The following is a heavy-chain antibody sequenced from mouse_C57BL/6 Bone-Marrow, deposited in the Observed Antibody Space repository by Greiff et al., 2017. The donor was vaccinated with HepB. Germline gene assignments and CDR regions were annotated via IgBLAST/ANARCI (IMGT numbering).Heavy chain of an antibody. Sequence: VQLQQPGAELVKPGASVKLSCKASGYTFTSYWMQWVKQRPGHGLEWIGEINPSDSYTNYNQKFKGKATLTVDTSSSTAYMQLSSLTSEDSAVYYCAREGLLWPYAMDYWGQGTSVTVSS. J-gene: IGHJ4*01. CDR3: AREGLLWPYAMDY. CDR1: GYTFTSYW. V-gene: IGHV1-50*01. D-gene: IGHD2-1*01. CDR2: INPSDSYT.